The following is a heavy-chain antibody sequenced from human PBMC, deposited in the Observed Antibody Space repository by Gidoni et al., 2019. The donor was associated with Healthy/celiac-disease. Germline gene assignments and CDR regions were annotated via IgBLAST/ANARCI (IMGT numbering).Heavy chain of an antibody. J-gene: IGHJ5*02. CDR2: IYHSGST. CDR3: ARGLDSSGYFFDP. D-gene: IGHD3-22*01. Sequence: QVQLQESGPGLVKPSETLSLTCAVSGYSISSGSYWGWIRQPPGKGLAWIGSIYHSGSTYYNPSLKSRVTISVDTSKNQFSLKLSSVTAADTAVYYCARGLDSSGYFFDPWGQGTLVTVSS. CDR1: GYSISSGSY. V-gene: IGHV4-38-2*01.